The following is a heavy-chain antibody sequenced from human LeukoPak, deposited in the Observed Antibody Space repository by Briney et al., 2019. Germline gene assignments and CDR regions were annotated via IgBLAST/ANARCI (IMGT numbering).Heavy chain of an antibody. Sequence: GGSLRLSCAASGFTFSSYAMHWVRQAPGKGLEWVAVISYDGSNKYYADSVKGRFTISRDNSKNTLYLQMNSLRAEDTAVYYCASRGSDTAMVQYYYYYMDVWGKGTTVTVSS. D-gene: IGHD5-18*01. J-gene: IGHJ6*03. CDR2: ISYDGSNK. CDR3: ASRGSDTAMVQYYYYYMDV. V-gene: IGHV3-30*04. CDR1: GFTFSSYA.